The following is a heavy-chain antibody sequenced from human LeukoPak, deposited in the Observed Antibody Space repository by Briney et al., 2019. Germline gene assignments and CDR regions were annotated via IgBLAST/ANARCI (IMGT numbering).Heavy chain of an antibody. J-gene: IGHJ4*02. CDR2: LYPGQSDT. D-gene: IGHD5-18*01. Sequence: GSVPISRKGSGYSFTSYWIRWVRQMRGKDREGMGFLYPGQSDTRYSPSFQGQVTISADKSISTAYLQWSSLKASDTAMYYCARQRYSYGLGGDYWGQGTLVTVSS. CDR1: GYSFTSYW. CDR3: ARQRYSYGLGGDY. V-gene: IGHV5-51*01.